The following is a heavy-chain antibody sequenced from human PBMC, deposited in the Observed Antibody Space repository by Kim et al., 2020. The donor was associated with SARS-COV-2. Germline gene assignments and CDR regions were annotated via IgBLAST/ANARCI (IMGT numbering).Heavy chain of an antibody. Sequence: GGSLRLSCAASGFTFGDYGMSWVRQAPGKGLEWVSGINWNGGSTGYADSVKGRFTISRDNAKNSLYLQMNSLRAEDTALYYCARGGSGVWGSYPLGYWGQGTLVTVSS. D-gene: IGHD3-16*02. CDR1: GFTFGDYG. CDR2: INWNGGST. V-gene: IGHV3-20*04. CDR3: ARGGSGVWGSYPLGY. J-gene: IGHJ4*02.